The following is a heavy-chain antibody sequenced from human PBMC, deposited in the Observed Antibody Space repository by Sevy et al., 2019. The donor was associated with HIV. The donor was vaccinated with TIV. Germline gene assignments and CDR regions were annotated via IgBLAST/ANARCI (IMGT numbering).Heavy chain of an antibody. Sequence: GGSLRLSCAASGFPFSSYAMSWVRQAPGRGLEWVSTLIGGGRRTYYVYSVTGRFIISRDNSRNTLYLQMNSLRAEDTAIYYCAKRRVQSGLSGGGANYGMDVCGRGTTVTVSS. CDR2: LIGGGRRT. CDR3: AKRRVQSGLSGGGANYGMDV. CDR1: GFPFSSYA. J-gene: IGHJ6*02. V-gene: IGHV3-23*01. D-gene: IGHD2-8*02.